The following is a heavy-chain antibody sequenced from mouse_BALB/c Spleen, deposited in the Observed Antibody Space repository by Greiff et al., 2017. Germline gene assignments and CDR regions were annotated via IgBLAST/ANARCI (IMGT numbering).Heavy chain of an antibody. V-gene: IGHV1-4*02. D-gene: IGHD1-1*01. J-gene: IGHJ1*01. Sequence: VQLQQSAAELARPGASVKMSCKASGYTFTSYTMHWVKQRPGQGLEWIGYINPSSGYTEYNQKFKDKTTLTADKSSSTAYMQLSSLTSEDSAVYYCAFITTVAHWYFDVWGAGTTVTVSS. CDR3: AFITTVAHWYFDV. CDR2: INPSSGYT. CDR1: GYTFTSYT.